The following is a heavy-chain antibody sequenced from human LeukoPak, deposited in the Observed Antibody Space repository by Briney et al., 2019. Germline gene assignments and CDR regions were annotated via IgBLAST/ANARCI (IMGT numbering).Heavy chain of an antibody. CDR1: GFTFSNYA. Sequence: PGGSLRLSCAASGFTFSNYAMHWVRRAPGKGLDWVAIISYDGSNKYYADSVKGRFTISRDNSKNTLYLQMNSLRAEDTAVYYCAKGSSGWYLAFFDYWGQGTLVTVSS. CDR3: AKGSSGWYLAFFDY. D-gene: IGHD6-19*01. V-gene: IGHV3-30-3*01. CDR2: ISYDGSNK. J-gene: IGHJ4*02.